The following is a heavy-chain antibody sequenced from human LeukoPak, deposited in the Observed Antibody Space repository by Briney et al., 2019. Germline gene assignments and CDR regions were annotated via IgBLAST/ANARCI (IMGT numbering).Heavy chain of an antibody. CDR3: ARHVEEYYDSSGYYLLPDY. CDR2: IYPGDSDT. V-gene: IGHV5-51*01. CDR1: GYRFTSYW. Sequence: GESLEISCKGSGYRFTSYWIGWVRRMPGKGLGWMGIIYPGDSDTRYSPSFQGHVTISADESISTAYLQWSSLKASDTAMYYCARHVEEYYDSSGYYLLPDYWGQGTLVTVSS. J-gene: IGHJ4*02. D-gene: IGHD3-22*01.